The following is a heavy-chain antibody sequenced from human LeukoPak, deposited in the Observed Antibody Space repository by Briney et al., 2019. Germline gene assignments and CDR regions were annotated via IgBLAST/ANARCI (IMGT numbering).Heavy chain of an antibody. V-gene: IGHV3-48*03. D-gene: IGHD3-10*01. CDR2: ISSSGSTT. CDR3: ARVVGYYGSGNYYFDS. Sequence: GGSLRLSCAASGFTFTEYAMSWVRQAPGKGLEWISYISSSGSTTYYADSVKGRFTISRDNAKNSLYLQMNSPRAEDTAVYYCARVVGYYGSGNYYFDSWGQGTLVTVSS. CDR1: GFTFTEYA. J-gene: IGHJ4*02.